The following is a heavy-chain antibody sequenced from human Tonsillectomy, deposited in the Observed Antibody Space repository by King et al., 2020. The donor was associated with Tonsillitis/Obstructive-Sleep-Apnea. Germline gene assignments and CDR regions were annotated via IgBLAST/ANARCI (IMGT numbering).Heavy chain of an antibody. Sequence: QLVQSGAEVKKPGSSVKVSCKASGGTFSSYAISWVRQAPGQGLEWMGGIIPIFGTANYAQKFKGRVTITADESTSTAYMELSSLRSEDTAVYYCADGGVDTTMGWRYYMDVWGKGTTVTVSS. J-gene: IGHJ6*03. CDR2: IIPIFGTA. D-gene: IGHD5-18*01. V-gene: IGHV1-69*12. CDR1: GGTFSSYA. CDR3: ADGGVDTTMGWRYYMDV.